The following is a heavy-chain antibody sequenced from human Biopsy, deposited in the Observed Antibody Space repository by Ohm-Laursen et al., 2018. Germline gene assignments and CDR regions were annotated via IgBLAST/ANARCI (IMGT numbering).Heavy chain of an antibody. D-gene: IGHD6-19*01. CDR3: AKDGGQWLGGAFDI. V-gene: IGHV3-30*18. J-gene: IGHJ3*02. CDR1: GFGFYA. CDR2: TSFDGSNK. Sequence: RSLRLSCTASGFGFYAMHWVRQPPGKGLAWLAVTSFDGSNKFYAESVRGRFAISRDRSRDTLYLQMNRLTNEDTALYYCAKDGGQWLGGAFDIWGHGTMVIVAS.